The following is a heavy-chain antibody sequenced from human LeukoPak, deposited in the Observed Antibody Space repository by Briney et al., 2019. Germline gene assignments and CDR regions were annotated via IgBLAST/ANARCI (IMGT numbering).Heavy chain of an antibody. J-gene: IGHJ4*02. D-gene: IGHD2-8*01. Sequence: GGSLRLSCAASGFTFSSYAMSWVRQAPGKGLEWVSAISGSGGSTYYADSVKGRFTISRDNSKNTLYLQMNSLRPEDTAVYHCASLGYCTPSTCYDFDSWGQGTLVTVSS. V-gene: IGHV3-23*01. CDR2: ISGSGGST. CDR3: ASLGYCTPSTCYDFDS. CDR1: GFTFSSYA.